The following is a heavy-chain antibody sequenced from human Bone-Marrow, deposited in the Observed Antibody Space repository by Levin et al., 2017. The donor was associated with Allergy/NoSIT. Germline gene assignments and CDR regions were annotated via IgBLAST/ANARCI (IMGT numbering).Heavy chain of an antibody. D-gene: IGHD4-23*01. CDR2: IGHSGYT. Sequence: SETLSLTCAVYGGSFSNYYWSWIRQPPGQGLEWIGEIGHSGYTNYNPSLKSRVTLSIDTSKNQFSLNLRSVTAADSAIYYCARATTVEDYWGQGTLVTVSS. J-gene: IGHJ4*02. CDR3: ARATTVEDY. V-gene: IGHV4-34*01. CDR1: GGSFSNYY.